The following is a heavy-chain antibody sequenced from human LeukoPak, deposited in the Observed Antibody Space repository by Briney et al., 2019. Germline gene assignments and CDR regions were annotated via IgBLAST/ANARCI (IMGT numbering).Heavy chain of an antibody. J-gene: IGHJ4*02. CDR3: AREDITGTYYFDY. V-gene: IGHV4-38-2*02. CDR2: INHSGST. Sequence: PSETLSLTCTVSGYSISSHYYWSWIRQPPGKGLEWIGEINHSGSTNYNPSLKSRVTISVDTSKNQFSLKLSSVTAADTAVYYCAREDITGTYYFDYWGQGTLVTVSS. D-gene: IGHD1-20*01. CDR1: GYSISSHYY.